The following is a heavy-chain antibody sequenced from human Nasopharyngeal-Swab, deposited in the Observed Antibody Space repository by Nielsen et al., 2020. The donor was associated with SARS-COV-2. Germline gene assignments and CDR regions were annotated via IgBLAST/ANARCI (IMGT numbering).Heavy chain of an antibody. Sequence: LSLTCAASGFTFSSYAMHWVRQAPGKGLEWVAVISYDGSNKYYADSVKGRFTISRDNSKNTLYLQMNSLRAEDTAVYYCARDYGGNLGDWGQGTLVTVSS. CDR1: GFTFSSYA. CDR2: ISYDGSNK. CDR3: ARDYGGNLGD. V-gene: IGHV3-30*04. J-gene: IGHJ4*02. D-gene: IGHD4-23*01.